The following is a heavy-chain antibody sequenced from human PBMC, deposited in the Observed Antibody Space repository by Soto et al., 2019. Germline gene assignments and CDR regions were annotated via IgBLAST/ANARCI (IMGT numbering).Heavy chain of an antibody. D-gene: IGHD2-2*01. V-gene: IGHV3-23*01. CDR1: GFTFSSYA. CDR2: ISGSGGST. J-gene: IGHJ5*02. CDR3: AKYRIVVVPAAPAWFDP. Sequence: EVQLLESGGGLVQPGGSLRLSCAASGFTFSSYAMSWVRQAPGKGLEWVSAISGSGGSTYYADSVKGRFTISRDNSKNTLYLQMNSLRAEDTAVYYCAKYRIVVVPAAPAWFDPWGQGTLVTVSS.